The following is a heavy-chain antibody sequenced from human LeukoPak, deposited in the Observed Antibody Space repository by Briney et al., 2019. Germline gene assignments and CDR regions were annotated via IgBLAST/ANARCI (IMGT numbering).Heavy chain of an antibody. J-gene: IGHJ4*02. Sequence: PSETLSLTCAVYGGSFSDYYWSWIRQPPGKGLEWIGEINHSGSTNYNPSLKSRVTISVDTSKNQFSLKLSSVTAADTAVYYCARGLLSVWYYYDSSGSPWFDYWGQGTLVTVSS. CDR2: INHSGST. CDR3: ARGLLSVWYYYDSSGSPWFDY. CDR1: GGSFSDYY. D-gene: IGHD3-22*01. V-gene: IGHV4-34*01.